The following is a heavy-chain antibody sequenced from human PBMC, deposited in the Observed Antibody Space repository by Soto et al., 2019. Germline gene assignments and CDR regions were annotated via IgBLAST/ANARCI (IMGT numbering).Heavy chain of an antibody. J-gene: IGHJ4*02. D-gene: IGHD2-15*01. CDR2: IYYRGST. V-gene: IGHV4-30-4*01. CDR1: GGSISSGDYY. CDR3: ARSRVGRVCSGGSCSPRHLDY. Sequence: QVQLQESGPGLVKPSQTLSLTCTVSGGSISSGDYYWSWIRQPPGKGLEWIGYIYYRGSTYYNPSLSSRVTRSVDTSKNQSSPKLSSVNAPATAVYHCARSRVGRVCSGGSCSPRHLDYWGQGTLVTVSS.